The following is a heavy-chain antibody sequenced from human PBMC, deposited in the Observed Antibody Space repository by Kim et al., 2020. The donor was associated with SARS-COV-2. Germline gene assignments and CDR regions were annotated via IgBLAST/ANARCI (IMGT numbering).Heavy chain of an antibody. Sequence: SETLSLTCTVSGGSINSPYYWALIRQPPGKGLEWIATVSDSGNVYYNPSLTSRVTVSADTSGNQFSVSLDDGTAADTAVYYCARQLVRGIIPLDLDLWGQGTLVTVSS. CDR2: VSDSGNV. CDR3: ARQLVRGIIPLDLDL. D-gene: IGHD3-10*01. CDR1: GGSINSPYY. J-gene: IGHJ5*02. V-gene: IGHV4-39*01.